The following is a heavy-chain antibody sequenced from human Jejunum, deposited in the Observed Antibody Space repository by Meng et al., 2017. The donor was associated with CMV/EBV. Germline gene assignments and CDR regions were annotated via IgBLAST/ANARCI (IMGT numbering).Heavy chain of an antibody. CDR3: ARWFDP. J-gene: IGHJ5*02. V-gene: IGHV4-61*08. Sequence: SCTVSGDSVSGGGYYWMWIRQTPGRGLEWIGNMYNSGTTTYNPSLKSRVSISVDISKNQFSLKLRSVTAADTAVYYCARWFDPWGQGILVTVSS. CDR1: GDSVSGGGYY. CDR2: MYNSGTT.